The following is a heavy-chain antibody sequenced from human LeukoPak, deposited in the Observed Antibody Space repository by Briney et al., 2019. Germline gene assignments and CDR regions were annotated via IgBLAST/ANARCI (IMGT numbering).Heavy chain of an antibody. CDR3: ARDFDGYYFDY. V-gene: IGHV1-69*04. J-gene: IGHJ4*02. CDR2: IIPILGIA. Sequence: GASVKVSCKASGGTFSSYAISWVRQAPGQGLEWMGRIIPILGIANYAQKFQGRVTITADKSTSTAYMELSSLRSEDTAVYYCARDFDGYYFDYWGQGTLVTVSS. CDR1: GGTFSSYA. D-gene: IGHD3-10*01.